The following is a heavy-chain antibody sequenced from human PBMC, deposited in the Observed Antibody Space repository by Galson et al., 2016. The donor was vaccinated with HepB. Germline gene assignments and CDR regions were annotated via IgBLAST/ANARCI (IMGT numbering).Heavy chain of an antibody. CDR1: GFTFSDVW. Sequence: SLRLSCAASGFTFSDVWMSWVRQAPGKGLEWVSCIGATDGSTYYADSVKGRFTISRDNSKNTLYLQMNSLRAEDTAVYYCVPLGYSVDYWGQGTLVTVSS. CDR2: IGATDGST. D-gene: IGHD2-15*01. V-gene: IGHV3-23*01. J-gene: IGHJ4*02. CDR3: VPLGYSVDY.